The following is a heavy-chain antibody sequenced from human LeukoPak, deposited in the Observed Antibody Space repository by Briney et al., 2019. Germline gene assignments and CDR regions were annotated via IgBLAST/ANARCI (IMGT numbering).Heavy chain of an antibody. D-gene: IGHD2-8*01. CDR2: IGTAGDT. V-gene: IGHV3-13*01. CDR1: GFTLSSYD. CDR3: ARGSVLKGFDY. Sequence: GGSLRLSCAASGFTLSSYDMRWVRQATRKGLEWVSAIGTAGDTYYPGSVKGRFTISRENAKNSLYLQMNSLRAGDTAVYYCARGSVLKGFDYWGQGTLVTVSS. J-gene: IGHJ4*02.